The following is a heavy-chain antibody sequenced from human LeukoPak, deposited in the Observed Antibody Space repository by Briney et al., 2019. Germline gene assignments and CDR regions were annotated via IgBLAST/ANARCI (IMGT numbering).Heavy chain of an antibody. CDR1: GYTFTNYY. D-gene: IGHD2-2*02. CDR3: VADCSSTSCYKGGDY. CDR2: INPSGGST. V-gene: IGHV1-46*01. J-gene: IGHJ4*02. Sequence: ASVKVSCKASGYTFTNYYIHWVRRAPGQGLEWMGIINPSGGSTGYAQKFQGRVTMTRNTSISTAYMELISLRSEDTAVYYCVADCSSTSCYKGGDYWGQGTLVTVSS.